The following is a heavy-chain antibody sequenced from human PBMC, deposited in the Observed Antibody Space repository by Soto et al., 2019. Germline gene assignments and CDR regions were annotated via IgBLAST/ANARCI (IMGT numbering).Heavy chain of an antibody. D-gene: IGHD6-13*01. CDR3: ARVGYSSSWYYYYYYMDV. J-gene: IGHJ6*03. CDR2: MNPNSGNT. CDR1: GYTFTSYD. Sequence: GASVKASCKASGYTFTSYDINWVRQATGQGLEWMGWMNPNSGNTGYAQKFQGRVTMTRNTSISTAYMELSSLRSEDTAVYYCARVGYSSSWYYYYYYMDVWGKGTTVTVSS. V-gene: IGHV1-8*01.